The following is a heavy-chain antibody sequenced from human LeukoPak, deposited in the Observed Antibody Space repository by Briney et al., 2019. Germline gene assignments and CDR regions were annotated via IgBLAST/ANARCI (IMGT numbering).Heavy chain of an antibody. CDR3: ASSHIVATILEDY. CDR2: IITIFGTA. V-gene: IGHV1-69*13. J-gene: IGHJ4*02. Sequence: SVKVSCKASGGTFSSYAISWVRQAPGQGLEWMGGIITIFGTANYAQKFQGRVTITADESTSTAYMELSSLRSEDTAVYYCASSHIVATILEDYWGQGTLVTVSS. CDR1: GGTFSSYA. D-gene: IGHD5-12*01.